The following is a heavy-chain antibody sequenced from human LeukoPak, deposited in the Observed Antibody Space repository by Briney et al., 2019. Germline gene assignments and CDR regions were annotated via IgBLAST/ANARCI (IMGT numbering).Heavy chain of an antibody. V-gene: IGHV4-59*11. Sequence: SETLSLTCTVSSGSISSHHWTWIRQPPGKGLESIGYVFYDGSTNYNPSLKSRVTISVDTSKNQFSLKLSSVTPADTAVYYCASGIAAQAGSFFYYYFIDVWAKGTTVTVSS. CDR1: SGSISSHH. CDR2: VFYDGST. CDR3: ASGIAAQAGSFFYYYFIDV. D-gene: IGHD6-6*01. J-gene: IGHJ6*04.